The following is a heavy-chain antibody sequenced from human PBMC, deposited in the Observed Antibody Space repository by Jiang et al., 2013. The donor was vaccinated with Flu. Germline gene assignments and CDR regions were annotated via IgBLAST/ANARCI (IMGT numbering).Heavy chain of an antibody. CDR3: ARGAPPDF. V-gene: IGHV3-72*01. D-gene: IGHD1-14*01. J-gene: IGHJ4*02. CDR1: GFTFSDHH. CDR2: SRNKANSYTT. Sequence: VQLLESGGGLVQPGGSLRLSCTASGFTFSDHHMDWVRQAPGKGLEWVGRSRNKANSYTTEYAASVKGRFTISRDDSKNSLYLQMSSLESEDTAVYYCARGAPPDFRGQGTLVTVSS.